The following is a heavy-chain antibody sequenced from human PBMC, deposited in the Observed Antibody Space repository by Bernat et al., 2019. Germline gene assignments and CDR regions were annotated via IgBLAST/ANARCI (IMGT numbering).Heavy chain of an antibody. D-gene: IGHD1-26*01. J-gene: IGHJ5*02. Sequence: QVQLVQSGAEVQRPGASLKVSCKASGYTFTTYTLHWVRQAPGQRLEWMGWINAGNGNTKYSQKFQDKVTITRDTSANTAYMELSSLRSEDTAVYYCARKLGGPFSEDWFDPWGQGTLVTVSS. CDR3: ARKLGGPFSEDWFDP. CDR2: INAGNGNT. V-gene: IGHV1-3*01. CDR1: GYTFTTYT.